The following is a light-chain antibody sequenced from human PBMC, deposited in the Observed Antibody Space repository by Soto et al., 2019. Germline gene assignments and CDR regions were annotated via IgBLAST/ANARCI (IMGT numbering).Light chain of an antibody. V-gene: IGKV3D-20*01. J-gene: IGKJ5*01. CDR2: DAS. Sequence: VVLTQSPATLSLSPGERAALSCGASESVSSNQLAWYHQKPGLAPRLLIYDASSRASGIPERFSGSGSGTGFSLTISSLEPEDSAVYYCQQYGSLPIIFGQGTRLEIK. CDR1: ESVSSNQ. CDR3: QQYGSLPII.